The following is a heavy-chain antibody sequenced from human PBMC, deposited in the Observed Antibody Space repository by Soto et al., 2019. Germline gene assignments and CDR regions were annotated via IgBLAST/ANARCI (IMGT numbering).Heavy chain of an antibody. CDR2: INIVGGNT. J-gene: IGHJ4*02. CDR3: TKNYYFDS. CDR1: GFTFNNYA. Sequence: GGSMRLSCAASGFTFNNYAMSWVRQAPGKALEWVSSINIVGGNTNYADSVRGRFTMSRDDSKNTVFLQMNSLRAEDTAIYYCTKNYYFDSWGQGTLVTVSS. V-gene: IGHV3-23*01.